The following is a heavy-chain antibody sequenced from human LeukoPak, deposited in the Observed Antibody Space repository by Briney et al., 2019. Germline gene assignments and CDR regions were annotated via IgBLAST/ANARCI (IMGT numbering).Heavy chain of an antibody. J-gene: IGHJ5*02. D-gene: IGHD2-15*01. CDR3: AREVDWFDP. Sequence: PGGSLRLSCAASGFTFSSYGMHWVRQAPGKGLEWVAFIRYAGSNKYYADSVKGRFTISRDNSKNTLYLQMNSLRADDTAVYYCAREVDWFDPWGQGTLVTVSS. V-gene: IGHV3-30*02. CDR2: IRYAGSNK. CDR1: GFTFSSYG.